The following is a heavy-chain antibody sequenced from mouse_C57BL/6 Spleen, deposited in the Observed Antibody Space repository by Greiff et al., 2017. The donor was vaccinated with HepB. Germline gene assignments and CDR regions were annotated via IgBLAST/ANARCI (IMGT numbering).Heavy chain of an antibody. D-gene: IGHD1-3*01. CDR2: IYPRSGNT. V-gene: IGHV1-81*01. J-gene: IGHJ3*01. Sequence: QVQLKQSGAELARPGASVKLSCKASGYTFTSYGISWVKQRTGQGLEWIGEIYPRSGNTYYNEKFKGKATLTADKSSSTAYMELRSLTSEDSAVYFCAELPFAYWGQGTLVTVSA. CDR3: AELPFAY. CDR1: GYTFTSYG.